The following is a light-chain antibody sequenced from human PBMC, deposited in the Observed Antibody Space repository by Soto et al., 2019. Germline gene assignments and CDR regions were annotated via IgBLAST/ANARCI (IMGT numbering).Light chain of an antibody. CDR2: EVS. V-gene: IGLV2-14*03. Sequence: QSVLTQPASVSGSPGQSITISCTGTSSDVGAYDFVSWYQQYPDKAPKLMIYEVSNRPSGVSNRFSGSKSVNTATLTISGLQAEDEADYYCSSYTSSGTRVFGTGTKVTVL. CDR3: SSYTSSGTRV. J-gene: IGLJ1*01. CDR1: SSDVGAYDF.